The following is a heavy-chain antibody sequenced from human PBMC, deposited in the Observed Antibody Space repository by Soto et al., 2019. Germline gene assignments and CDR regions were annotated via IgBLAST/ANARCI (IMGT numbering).Heavy chain of an antibody. J-gene: IGHJ4*02. V-gene: IGHV5-51*01. Sequence: GESLKISCKGSGYSFTIYWIGWVRQMPGKGLEWMGIIYPGGSDTRYSPSFQGQVTISADKSVSTAYLQWNSLKASDTAMYYCATSRLLSTFDNWGQGTLVTVSS. CDR3: ATSRLLSTFDN. CDR1: GYSFTIYW. CDR2: IYPGGSDT. D-gene: IGHD3-10*01.